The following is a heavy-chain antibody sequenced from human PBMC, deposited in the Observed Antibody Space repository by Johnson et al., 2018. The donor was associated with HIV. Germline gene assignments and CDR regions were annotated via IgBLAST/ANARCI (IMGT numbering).Heavy chain of an antibody. Sequence: QVQLVESGGGVVQPGRSLRLSCEASGFTFKNYAMHWVRQAPGKGLEWVAVIYSGGSTYYADSVKGRFTISRDNSKNTVYLQMNSLRVEDTAVYYCAKEMYYFNSGNHFDAFHVWGQGTLVTVSS. CDR3: AKEMYYFNSGNHFDAFHV. CDR1: GFTFKNYA. CDR2: IYSGGST. V-gene: IGHV3-33*06. J-gene: IGHJ3*01. D-gene: IGHD3-10*01.